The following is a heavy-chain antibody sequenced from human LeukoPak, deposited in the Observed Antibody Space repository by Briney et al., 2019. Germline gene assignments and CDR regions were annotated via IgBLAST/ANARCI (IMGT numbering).Heavy chain of an antibody. D-gene: IGHD6-19*01. CDR2: ISSSSSYI. CDR1: GFTLSSYS. V-gene: IGHV3-21*04. Sequence: GGSLRLSCTASGFTLSSYSMNWVRQAPGKGLEWVSSISSSSSYIYYADSVKGRFTISRDNSKNTLYLQMNSLRAEDTAVYYCASIAVAGQKFDYWGQGTLVTVSS. CDR3: ASIAVAGQKFDY. J-gene: IGHJ4*02.